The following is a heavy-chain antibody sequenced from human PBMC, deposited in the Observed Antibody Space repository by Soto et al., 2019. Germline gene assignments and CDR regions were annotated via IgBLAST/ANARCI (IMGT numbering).Heavy chain of an antibody. V-gene: IGHV4-59*08. CDR1: GGYINNYY. Sequence: SETLSLTCSVSGGYINNYYWSWIRQPPGKGLEWIGYIYYSGTTNYNPSLKSRVTISVDTSKNQFSLKLSSVTAADTAVYYCARHRYSYGSYYFDYWGQGTLVTVSS. CDR2: IYYSGTT. J-gene: IGHJ4*02. CDR3: ARHRYSYGSYYFDY. D-gene: IGHD5-18*01.